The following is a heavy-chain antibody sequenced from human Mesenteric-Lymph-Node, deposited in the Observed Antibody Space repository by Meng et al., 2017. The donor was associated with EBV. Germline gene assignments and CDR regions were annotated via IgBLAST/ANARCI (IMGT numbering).Heavy chain of an antibody. D-gene: IGHD6-19*01. V-gene: IGHV3-30*18. Sequence: QVHLVESGVGGAELGRSVEPSRDASGFTFNSYGLHWVRQAPGKGLEWVAIIAFDGSNRDYADYVQGRFTISRDNSKNTLYLQMNSLRPEDTAVYYCAKDLGIAVAGSWFDPWGQGTLVTVSS. CDR3: AKDLGIAVAGSWFDP. J-gene: IGHJ5*02. CDR1: GFTFNSYG. CDR2: IAFDGSNR.